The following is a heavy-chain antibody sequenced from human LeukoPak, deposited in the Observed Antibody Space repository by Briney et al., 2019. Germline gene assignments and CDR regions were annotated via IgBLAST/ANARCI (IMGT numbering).Heavy chain of an antibody. Sequence: GGSLRLSCAASAFTVITNDMTWVRQAPGKGLKWVSVLYSDGNTKYADSVQGRFTISRDNSKNTMYLEMNSLSPDDTAVYYCARGVEPLAANTLAYWGQGTLVTVSS. V-gene: IGHV3-53*01. D-gene: IGHD1-14*01. CDR3: ARGVEPLAANTLAY. CDR2: LYSDGNT. J-gene: IGHJ4*02. CDR1: AFTVITND.